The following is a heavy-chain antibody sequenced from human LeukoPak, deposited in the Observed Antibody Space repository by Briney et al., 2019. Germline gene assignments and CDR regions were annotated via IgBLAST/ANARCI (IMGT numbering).Heavy chain of an antibody. J-gene: IGHJ5*02. CDR1: VYTLTELS. V-gene: IGHV1-24*01. CDR2: FDPEDGET. D-gene: IGHD2-2*01. Sequence: GASVKVSCKVSVYTLTELSMHWVRQAPGKGLEWMGGFDPEDGETIYAQKFQGRVTMTEDSSTGTAYMELSSLRSEDTAVYYCATNRIVVVPAAMWGGWFDPWGQGTLVTVSS. CDR3: ATNRIVVVPAAMWGGWFDP.